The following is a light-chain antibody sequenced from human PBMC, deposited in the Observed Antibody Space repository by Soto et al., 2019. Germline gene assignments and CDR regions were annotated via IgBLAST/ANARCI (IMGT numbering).Light chain of an antibody. CDR2: GNS. Sequence: QSVLTHPPSVSVAPGQRVTISCTGSSSNIGAGYDVHWYQQLPGTAPKLLIYGNSNRPSGVPDRFSGSKSGTSASLAITGLQAEDEADYYCQSYDSSKGVFGGGTKLTVL. CDR1: SSNIGAGYD. CDR3: QSYDSSKGV. V-gene: IGLV1-40*01. J-gene: IGLJ2*01.